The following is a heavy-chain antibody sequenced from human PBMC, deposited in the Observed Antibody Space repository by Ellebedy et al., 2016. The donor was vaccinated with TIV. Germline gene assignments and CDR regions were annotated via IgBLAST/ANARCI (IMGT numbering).Heavy chain of an antibody. J-gene: IGHJ5*02. Sequence: ASVKVSXXASGGTFSSYAISWVRQAPGQGLEWMGWISAYNGNTNYAQKLQGRVTMTTDTSTSTAYMELRSLRSEDTAVYYCARGRGSYYGYDWFDPWGQGTLVTVSS. CDR2: ISAYNGNT. D-gene: IGHD1-26*01. V-gene: IGHV1-18*01. CDR1: GGTFSSYA. CDR3: ARGRGSYYGYDWFDP.